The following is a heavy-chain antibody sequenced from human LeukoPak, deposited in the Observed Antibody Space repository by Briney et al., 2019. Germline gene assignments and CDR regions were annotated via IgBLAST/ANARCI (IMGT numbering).Heavy chain of an antibody. D-gene: IGHD3-9*01. Sequence: PSETLSLTCTVSGGSISSYYWSWIRQPPGKGLEWIGYIYYSGSTNYNPSLKSRVTISGDTSKNQFSLKLSSVTAADTAVYYCALLYYDILTGPGDYYYYMDVWGKGTTVTVSS. CDR3: ALLYYDILTGPGDYYYYMDV. V-gene: IGHV4-59*01. CDR1: GGSISSYY. CDR2: IYYSGST. J-gene: IGHJ6*03.